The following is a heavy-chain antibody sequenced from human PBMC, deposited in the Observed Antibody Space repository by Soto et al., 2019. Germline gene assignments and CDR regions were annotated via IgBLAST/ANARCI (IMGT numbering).Heavy chain of an antibody. J-gene: IGHJ4*02. CDR2: IYYSGST. Sequence: SETLSLTCTVSGGSISSGGYYWSWIRQHPGKGLEWIGYIYYSGSTYYNPSLKSRVTISVDTSKNQFSLKLSSVTAADTAVYYCARFTYYYDSSGYYPIYYFDYWGQGTLVTVSS. CDR3: ARFTYYYDSSGYYPIYYFDY. V-gene: IGHV4-31*03. CDR1: GGSISSGGYY. D-gene: IGHD3-22*01.